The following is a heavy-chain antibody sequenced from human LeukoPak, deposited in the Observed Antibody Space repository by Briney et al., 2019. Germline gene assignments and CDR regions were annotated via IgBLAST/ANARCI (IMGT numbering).Heavy chain of an antibody. J-gene: IGHJ4*02. Sequence: SVKVSCKASGGTFIIYAISWVRQAPGQGLEWMGGIIPIFGTANYAQKFQGRVTITADKSTSTAYMELSSLRSEDTAVYYCARVSYSGYDSLGGYFDYWGQGTLVTVSS. V-gene: IGHV1-69*06. CDR2: IIPIFGTA. D-gene: IGHD5-12*01. CDR1: GGTFIIYA. CDR3: ARVSYSGYDSLGGYFDY.